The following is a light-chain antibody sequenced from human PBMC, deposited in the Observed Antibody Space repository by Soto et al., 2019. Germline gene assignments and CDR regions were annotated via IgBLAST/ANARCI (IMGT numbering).Light chain of an antibody. CDR1: QSIGDT. Sequence: MTQSPSTLSASVGDRVTITCRASQSIGDTLAWYQHKPGQTPRLLIYDTSTRATGVPARFSGSRSGTEFTLTINSLQSEDFAVYYCQRYNNWPLTFGGGTKV. J-gene: IGKJ4*01. CDR3: QRYNNWPLT. CDR2: DTS. V-gene: IGKV3-15*01.